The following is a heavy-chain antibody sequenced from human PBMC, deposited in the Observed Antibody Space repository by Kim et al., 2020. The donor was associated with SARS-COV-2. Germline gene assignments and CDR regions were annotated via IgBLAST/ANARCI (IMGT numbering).Heavy chain of an antibody. Sequence: SETLSLTCTVSGGSISSGSYYWSWIRQPPGKGLEWIGYIYYSGSTNYNPSLKSRVTISVDTSKNQFSLKLSSVTAADTAVYYCARIRKSTTFFDSWGQGTLVTVSS. CDR2: IYYSGST. CDR1: GGSISSGSYY. CDR3: ARIRKSTTFFDS. J-gene: IGHJ5*01. V-gene: IGHV4-61*01.